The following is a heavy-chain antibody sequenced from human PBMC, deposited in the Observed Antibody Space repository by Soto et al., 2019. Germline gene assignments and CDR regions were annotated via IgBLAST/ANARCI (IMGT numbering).Heavy chain of an antibody. Sequence: SETLSLTCSVYGWSFSGYYWSWIRQPPGKGLEWIGEINHSGSTNYNPSLKSRVTISVDTSKNQISLKLSSVTAADTAVYYCARGVVRYYYYYYGMDVWGQGTTVTVSS. V-gene: IGHV4-34*01. D-gene: IGHD3-10*01. J-gene: IGHJ6*02. CDR1: GWSFSGYY. CDR2: INHSGST. CDR3: ARGVVRYYYYYYGMDV.